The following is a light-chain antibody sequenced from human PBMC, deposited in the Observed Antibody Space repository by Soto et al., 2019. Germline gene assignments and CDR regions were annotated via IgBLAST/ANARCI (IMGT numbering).Light chain of an antibody. CDR3: GTWDSSLSAAV. V-gene: IGLV1-51*01. J-gene: IGLJ7*01. CDR2: DNN. CDR1: SSNIGNNY. Sequence: QSVLTQPPSVSAGPGQKVTISCSGSSSNIGNNYVSWYQQLPGTAPKLLIYDNNKRPSGIPDLFSGSKSGTSATLGITGLQTGDEADYYCGTWDSSLSAAVFGGGTQLTVL.